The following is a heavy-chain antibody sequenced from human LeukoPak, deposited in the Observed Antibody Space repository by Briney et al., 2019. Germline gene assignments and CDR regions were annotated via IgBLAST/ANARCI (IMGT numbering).Heavy chain of an antibody. CDR3: ARGTTYNQYYYDSSGYYSFDY. CDR1: GGSISSYY. J-gene: IGHJ4*02. D-gene: IGHD3-22*01. V-gene: IGHV4-59*08. CDR2: ISDSGIT. Sequence: SETLSLTCTVSGGSISSYYWSWFRQPPGKGLEFIGYISDSGITNYNPSLQSRLIMSLDTSKNQFSLKLSSVTAADTAVYYCARGTTYNQYYYDSSGYYSFDYWGQGTLVTVSS.